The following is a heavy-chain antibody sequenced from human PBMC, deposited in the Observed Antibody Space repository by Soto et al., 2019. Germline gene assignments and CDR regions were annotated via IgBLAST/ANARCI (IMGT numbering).Heavy chain of an antibody. J-gene: IGHJ4*02. Sequence: EVQLLESGGGLVQPGGSLRLSCAASGFTFTSYAMNWVRQAPGKGLEWVSGISISGGNTYYADSVKGRFTISRDNSRDTLYLQMDSLRDEDTAVYYCWGTFRYGYFDQWGQGTLVTVSS. D-gene: IGHD3-16*02. CDR3: WGTFRYGYFDQ. CDR2: ISISGGNT. CDR1: GFTFTSYA. V-gene: IGHV3-23*01.